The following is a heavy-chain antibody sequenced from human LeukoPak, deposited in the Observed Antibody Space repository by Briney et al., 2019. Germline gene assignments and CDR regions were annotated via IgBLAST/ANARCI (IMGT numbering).Heavy chain of an antibody. CDR2: ISSSSSYI. V-gene: IGHV3-21*01. Sequence: GGSLRLSCAASGFTFRSYSMNWVHQAPGKGLEWVSSISSSSSYIYYADSVKGRFTISRDNAKNSLYLQMNGLRAEDTAVYYCARDIAAAVFYYYYGMDVWGQGTTVTVSS. D-gene: IGHD6-13*01. CDR1: GFTFRSYS. J-gene: IGHJ6*02. CDR3: ARDIAAAVFYYYYGMDV.